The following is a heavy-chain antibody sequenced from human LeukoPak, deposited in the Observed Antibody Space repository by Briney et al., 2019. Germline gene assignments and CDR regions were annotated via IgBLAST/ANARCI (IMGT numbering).Heavy chain of an antibody. D-gene: IGHD4/OR15-4a*01. Sequence: PGGSLGLSCAASGFTFSSYWIHWVRQAPGKGLVWVSRIDNDGSDTIYADSVKGRFTISRDNAKNTLYLEMNSLRAEDTAVYFCARGGPNHGFDFWGQGTMVTVSS. V-gene: IGHV3-74*01. CDR1: GFTFSSYW. CDR2: IDNDGSDT. CDR3: ARGGPNHGFDF. J-gene: IGHJ3*01.